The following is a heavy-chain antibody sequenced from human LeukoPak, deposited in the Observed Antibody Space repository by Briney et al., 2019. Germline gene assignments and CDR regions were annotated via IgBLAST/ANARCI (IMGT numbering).Heavy chain of an antibody. Sequence: ASVKVSCKASGYTFTGYYMLWVRQAPGKGLEWMGGFDPEDGETFYAQKFQGRVTMTEDTSTDTAYMELSSLRSEDTAVYYCATDYYYDSSGSYYTIDYWGQGTLVTVSS. J-gene: IGHJ4*02. D-gene: IGHD3-22*01. CDR2: FDPEDGET. V-gene: IGHV1-24*01. CDR3: ATDYYYDSSGSYYTIDY. CDR1: GYTFTGYY.